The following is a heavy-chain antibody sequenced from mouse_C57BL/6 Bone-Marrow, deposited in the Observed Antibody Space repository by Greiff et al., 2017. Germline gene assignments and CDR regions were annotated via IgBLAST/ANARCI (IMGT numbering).Heavy chain of an antibody. CDR3: AREDYYGSMFAY. CDR2: ISSGGSYT. D-gene: IGHD1-1*01. CDR1: GFTFSSYG. V-gene: IGHV5-6*01. J-gene: IGHJ3*01. Sequence: EVQGVESGGDLVKPGGSLKLSCAASGFTFSSYGMSWVRQTPDKRLEWVATISSGGSYTYYPDSVKGRFTISRDNAKNTLYLQMSSLKSEDTAMYYCAREDYYGSMFAYGGQGTLVTVSA.